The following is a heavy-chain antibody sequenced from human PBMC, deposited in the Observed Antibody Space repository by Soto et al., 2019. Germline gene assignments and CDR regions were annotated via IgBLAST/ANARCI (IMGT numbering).Heavy chain of an antibody. CDR2: ISSSSSYI. CDR3: ARDPGRITMVRGYYYYYGMDV. V-gene: IGHV3-21*01. J-gene: IGHJ6*02. CDR1: GFTCSRYA. Sequence: GGSLRLSCAASGFTCSRYAMSWVRQAPGKGLEWVSSISSSSSYIYYADSVKGRFTISRDNAKNSLYLQMNSLRAEDTAVYYCARDPGRITMVRGYYYYYGMDVWGQGTTVTVSS. D-gene: IGHD3-10*01.